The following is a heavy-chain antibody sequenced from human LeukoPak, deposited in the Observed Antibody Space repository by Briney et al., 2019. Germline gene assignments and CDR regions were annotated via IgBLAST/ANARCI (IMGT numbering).Heavy chain of an antibody. CDR2: MNPNSGNT. J-gene: IGHJ6*03. V-gene: IGHV1-8*01. Sequence: ASVKVSCKASGYTFTSYDITWVRQATGQGLEWMGWMNPNSGNTGYAQKFQGRVTMTRNTSISTAYMELSSLRSEDTAVYYCAWGKYSYGTAYYYYYYMDVWGKGTTVTVSS. D-gene: IGHD5-18*01. CDR1: GYTFTSYD. CDR3: AWGKYSYGTAYYYYYYMDV.